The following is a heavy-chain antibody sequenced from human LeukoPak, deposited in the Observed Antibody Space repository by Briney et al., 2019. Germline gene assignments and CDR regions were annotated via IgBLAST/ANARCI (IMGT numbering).Heavy chain of an antibody. D-gene: IGHD2-2*01. V-gene: IGHV4-34*01. Sequence: TSETLSLTCAVYGGSFSGYYWSWIRQPPGKGLEWIGEINHSGSTNYNPSLKSRVTISVDTSKNQFSLKLSSVTAADTAVYYCARSGRYCSSTSCYLPIWAFDIWGQGTMVTVSS. CDR2: INHSGST. CDR1: GGSFSGYY. J-gene: IGHJ3*02. CDR3: ARSGRYCSSTSCYLPIWAFDI.